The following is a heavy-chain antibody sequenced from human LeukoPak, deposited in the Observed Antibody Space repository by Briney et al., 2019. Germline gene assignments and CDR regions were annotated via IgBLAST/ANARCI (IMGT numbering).Heavy chain of an antibody. Sequence: GGSLRLSCSDSGFIFNTFGMNGVRQAPGKGLEWVAVISYDGSNKYYADSVKGRFTISRDNSKNTLYLQMNSLRAEDTAVYFCAKGFRDFDYWGQGTLDTVSS. CDR2: ISYDGSNK. CDR3: AKGFRDFDY. J-gene: IGHJ4*02. V-gene: IGHV3-30*18. CDR1: GFIFNTFG.